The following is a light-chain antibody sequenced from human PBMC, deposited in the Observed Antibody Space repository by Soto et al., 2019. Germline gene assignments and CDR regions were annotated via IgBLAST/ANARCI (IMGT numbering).Light chain of an antibody. V-gene: IGKV1-5*01. CDR3: QQYNSYPFT. J-gene: IGKJ3*01. CDR2: GAS. Sequence: DFQMTQSPSTLSASVGDRVTITCRASHNIKMYLAWYQLKPGKAPKLLISGASSLASGVPSRFSGSGSGTEFTLTINRLQPEDCATYYCQQYNSYPFTFGPGTKVDIK. CDR1: HNIKMY.